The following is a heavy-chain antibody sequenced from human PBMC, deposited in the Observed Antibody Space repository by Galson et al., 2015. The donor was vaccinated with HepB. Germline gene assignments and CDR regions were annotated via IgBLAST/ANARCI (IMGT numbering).Heavy chain of an antibody. J-gene: IGHJ4*02. CDR3: AKDTEQWLGIDN. V-gene: IGHV3-30*18. CDR1: GFIFSDHG. D-gene: IGHD6-19*01. Sequence: SLRLSCAASGFIFSDHGIHWVRQAPGKGLEWVAVISNDGSNIYYRDSVKGRFTISRDNSKKVVHLQMTSLRPEDTAVYYCAKDTEQWLGIDNWGQGTLVTVSS. CDR2: ISNDGSNI.